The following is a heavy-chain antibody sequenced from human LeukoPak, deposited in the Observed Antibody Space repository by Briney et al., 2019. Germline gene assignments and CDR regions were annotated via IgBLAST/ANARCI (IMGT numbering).Heavy chain of an antibody. Sequence: GGSLRLSCAASGFTFSSYGMHWVRQAPGKGLEWVAVISYDGSNKYYADSVKGRFTTSRDNSKNTLYLQMNSLRAEDTAVYYCARGLGQGAFGYWGQGTLVTVSS. CDR2: ISYDGSNK. J-gene: IGHJ4*02. CDR3: ARGLGQGAFGY. D-gene: IGHD1-26*01. V-gene: IGHV3-30*03. CDR1: GFTFSSYG.